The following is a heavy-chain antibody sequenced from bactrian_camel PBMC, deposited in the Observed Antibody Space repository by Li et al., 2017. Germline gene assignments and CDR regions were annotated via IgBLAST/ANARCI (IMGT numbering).Heavy chain of an antibody. CDR2: IRRSGGET. J-gene: IGHJ4*01. CDR1: GHSRGSNC. V-gene: IGHV3S54*01. D-gene: IGHD2*01. Sequence: HVQLVESGGGSVQTGGSLRLSCVVSGHSRGSNCVGRYRLPPGRAPAEREGIAAIRRSGGETWYAGSVKGRFTISRDNAENTLFLQMNSLKPEDSAMYYCAAGTLPVVGGTVRTTKGQGTQVTVS.